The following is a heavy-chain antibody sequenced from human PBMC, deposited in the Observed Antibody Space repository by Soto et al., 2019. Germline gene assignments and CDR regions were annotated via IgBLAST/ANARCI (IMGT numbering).Heavy chain of an antibody. CDR3: ARVFTAAGTGVDY. CDR1: GFTFSSYA. D-gene: IGHD6-13*01. Sequence: GGSLRLSCAASGFTFSSYAMHWVRQAPGKGLEWVAVISYDGSNKYYADSVKGRFTISRDNSKNTLYLQMNSLRAEGTAVYYCARVFTAAGTGVDYWGQGTLVTVSS. V-gene: IGHV3-30-3*01. J-gene: IGHJ4*02. CDR2: ISYDGSNK.